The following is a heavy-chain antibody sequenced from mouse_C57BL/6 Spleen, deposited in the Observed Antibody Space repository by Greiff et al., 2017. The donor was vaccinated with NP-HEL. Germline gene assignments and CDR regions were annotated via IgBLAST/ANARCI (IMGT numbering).Heavy chain of an antibody. Sequence: QVQLQQSGAELVRPGTSVKVSCKASGYAFTNYLIEWVKQRPGQGLEWIGVINPGRGGTNYNEKFKGKATLTADKSSSTAYLQLSSPTSEDSAVYFCARFPLTTLVPFDYWGQGTTLTVSS. J-gene: IGHJ2*01. CDR2: INPGRGGT. V-gene: IGHV1-54*01. CDR3: ARFPLTTLVPFDY. CDR1: GYAFTNYL. D-gene: IGHD1-1*01.